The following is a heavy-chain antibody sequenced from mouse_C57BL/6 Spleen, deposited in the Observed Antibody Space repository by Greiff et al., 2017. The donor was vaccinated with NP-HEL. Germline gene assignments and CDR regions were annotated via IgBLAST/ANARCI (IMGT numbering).Heavy chain of an antibody. V-gene: IGHV5-9-1*02. CDR3: TRDPGDYDGDWDVEV. CDR1: GFTFSSYA. D-gene: IGHD2-4*01. CDR2: ISSGGDYI. Sequence: DVMLVESGEGLVKPGGSLKLSCAASGFTFSSYAMSWVRQTPEKRLEWVAYISSGGDYIYYADTVKGRFTISRDNARNTLYLQMSSLKSEDTAMYYCTRDPGDYDGDWDVEVWGTGTTVTVSS. J-gene: IGHJ1*03.